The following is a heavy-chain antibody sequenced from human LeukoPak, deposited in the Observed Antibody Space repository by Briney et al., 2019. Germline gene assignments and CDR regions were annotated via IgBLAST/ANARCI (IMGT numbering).Heavy chain of an antibody. Sequence: SETLSLTCTVSGGSISSSSYYWGWIRQPPGKGLEWIGNIYYSGSTYYNPSLKSRVTISVDKSKNQFSLKLSFVTAADTAVYYCARASSSPYYFDYWGQGTLVTVSS. CDR1: GGSISSSSYY. CDR2: IYYSGST. J-gene: IGHJ4*02. D-gene: IGHD6-13*01. CDR3: ARASSSPYYFDY. V-gene: IGHV4-39*07.